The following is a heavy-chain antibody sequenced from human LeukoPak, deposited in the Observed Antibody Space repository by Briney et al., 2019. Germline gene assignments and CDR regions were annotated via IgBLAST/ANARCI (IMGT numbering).Heavy chain of an antibody. D-gene: IGHD2-2*01. Sequence: ASVKVSCKASGYTFTGYYMHWVRQAPGQGLEWMGWINPNSGGTNYAQKFQGRVTMTRDTSISTAYMELSRLRSDDTAVYYCARALGYCSSTSCYAPLDYMDVWGKGTTVTISS. V-gene: IGHV1-2*02. J-gene: IGHJ6*03. CDR2: INPNSGGT. CDR3: ARALGYCSSTSCYAPLDYMDV. CDR1: GYTFTGYY.